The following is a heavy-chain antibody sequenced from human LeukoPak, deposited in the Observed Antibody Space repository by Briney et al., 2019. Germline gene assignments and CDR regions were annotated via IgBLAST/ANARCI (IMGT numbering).Heavy chain of an antibody. J-gene: IGHJ4*02. D-gene: IGHD3-16*01. CDR1: GFTFSPYW. V-gene: IGHV3-7*01. CDR2: IKQDGSEK. CDR3: ARGGGPIDY. Sequence: GGSLRLSCAASGFTFSPYWMTWVSQAPGMGLEWVANIKQDGSEKYYVDSVKGRFTISRDNANNSLYLRMNSLRAGDTAVYYCARGGGPIDYWGQGTLVTVSS.